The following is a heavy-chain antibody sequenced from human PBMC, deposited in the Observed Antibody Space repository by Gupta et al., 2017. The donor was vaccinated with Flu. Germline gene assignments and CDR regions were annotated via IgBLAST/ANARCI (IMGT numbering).Heavy chain of an antibody. CDR2: ISGSGGST. CDR1: GFTFSSYA. J-gene: IGHJ4*02. D-gene: IGHD6-19*01. Sequence: EVQLLESGGGLVQPGGSLRLSCAASGFTFSSYAMSWVRQAPGKGLEWVSAISGSGGSTYYADSVKGRFTISRDNSKNTLYLKMNSLRAEDTAVYYCAKVGFSSGYPEAVDYWGQGTLVTVSS. V-gene: IGHV3-23*01. CDR3: AKVGFSSGYPEAVDY.